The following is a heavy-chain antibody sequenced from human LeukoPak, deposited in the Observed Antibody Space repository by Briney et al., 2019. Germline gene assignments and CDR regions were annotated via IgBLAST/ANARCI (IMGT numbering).Heavy chain of an antibody. J-gene: IGHJ4*02. Sequence: GGSLRLSCTASGFTFGDYAMSWVRQAPGKGLEWVGFIRSKAYGGTTEYAASVKGRFTISRDDFKSIAYLQMNSLKTEDTAVYYCTRDLSNLGRSSSSPYYFDYWGQGTLVTVSS. CDR2: IRSKAYGGTT. V-gene: IGHV3-49*04. D-gene: IGHD6-6*01. CDR3: TRDLSNLGRSSSSPYYFDY. CDR1: GFTFGDYA.